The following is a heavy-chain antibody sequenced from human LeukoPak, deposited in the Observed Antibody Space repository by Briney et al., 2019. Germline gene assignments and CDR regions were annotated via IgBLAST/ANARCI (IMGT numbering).Heavy chain of an antibody. CDR3: ASQYCSGGSCYSYCAFDI. CDR1: GYSFTSYW. V-gene: IGHV5-51*01. CDR2: IYPGDSDT. J-gene: IGHJ3*02. D-gene: IGHD2-15*01. Sequence: GESLKISCKGSGYSFTSYWIGWVRQMPGKGLEWMGIIYPGDSDTRYSPSFQGQVTISADKSISTAYLQWSSLKASDTAMYYCASQYCSGGSCYSYCAFDIWGQGTMVTVSS.